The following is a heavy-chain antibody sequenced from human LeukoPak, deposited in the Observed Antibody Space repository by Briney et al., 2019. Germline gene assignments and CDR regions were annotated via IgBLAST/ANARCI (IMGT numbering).Heavy chain of an antibody. Sequence: PGGSLRLSCAASGFTFSSYAMSWVRQAPGKGLEWVSAISGSGGGTYFADSVKGRFTISRDNSKNTLFLQMDSLRADDTAVYYCAKHSSSWHYFDYWGQGTLVAVSS. CDR3: AKHSSSWHYFDY. D-gene: IGHD6-13*01. CDR2: ISGSGGGT. CDR1: GFTFSSYA. J-gene: IGHJ4*02. V-gene: IGHV3-23*01.